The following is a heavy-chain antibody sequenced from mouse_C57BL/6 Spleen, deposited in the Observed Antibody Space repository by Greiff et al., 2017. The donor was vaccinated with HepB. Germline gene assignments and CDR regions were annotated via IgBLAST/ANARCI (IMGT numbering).Heavy chain of an antibody. CDR1: GYTFTDYY. Sequence: EVQLQQSGPELVKPGASVKISCKASGYTFTDYYMNWVKQSHGKSLEWIGDINPNNGGTSYNQKFKGKATLTVDKSSSTAYMELRSLTSEDSAVYYCARSRYYYGTPYAMDYWGQGTSVTVSS. D-gene: IGHD1-1*01. CDR2: INPNNGGT. V-gene: IGHV1-26*01. CDR3: ARSRYYYGTPYAMDY. J-gene: IGHJ4*01.